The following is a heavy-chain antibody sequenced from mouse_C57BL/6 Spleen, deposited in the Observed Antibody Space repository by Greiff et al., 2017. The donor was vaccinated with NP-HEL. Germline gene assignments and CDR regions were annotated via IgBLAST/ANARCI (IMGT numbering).Heavy chain of an antibody. V-gene: IGHV5-6*01. CDR2: ISSGGSYT. CDR3: ARLSTIVTYYAMDY. Sequence: VQVVESGGDLVKPGGSLKLSCAASGFTFSSYGMSWVRQTPDKRLEWVATISSGGSYTYYPDSVKGRFTISRDNAKNTLYLQMSSLKSEDTAMYYCARLSTIVTYYAMDYWGQGTSVTVSS. J-gene: IGHJ4*01. D-gene: IGHD2-5*01. CDR1: GFTFSSYG.